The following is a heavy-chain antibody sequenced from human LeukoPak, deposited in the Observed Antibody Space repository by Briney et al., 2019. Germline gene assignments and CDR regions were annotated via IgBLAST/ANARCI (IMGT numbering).Heavy chain of an antibody. V-gene: IGHV1-69*13. CDR2: IIPILGTT. Sequence: GASVTVSYKASGDTFSSYAISWLRQAPGQGLEWVGGIIPILGTTNYAQKFQGRVTITADESTSTLYMELRSLRSEDTAIYYCARDDYYDSSAYRENPFDVWGQGTMVTVSS. CDR3: ARDDYYDSSAYRENPFDV. J-gene: IGHJ3*01. D-gene: IGHD3-22*01. CDR1: GDTFSSYA.